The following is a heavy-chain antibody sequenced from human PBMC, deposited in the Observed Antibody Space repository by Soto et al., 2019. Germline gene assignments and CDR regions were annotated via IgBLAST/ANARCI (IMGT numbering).Heavy chain of an antibody. J-gene: IGHJ6*02. CDR3: ASQTYYGSGSRYYYYYGMDV. Sequence: ASVKVSCKASGYTFTSYAMHWVRQAPGQRLEWMGWINAGNGNTKYSQKFQGRVTITRDTSASTAYMELSSLRSEDTAVYYCASQTYYGSGSRYYYYYGMDVWGQGTTVTVSS. D-gene: IGHD3-10*01. CDR1: GYTFTSYA. V-gene: IGHV1-3*01. CDR2: INAGNGNT.